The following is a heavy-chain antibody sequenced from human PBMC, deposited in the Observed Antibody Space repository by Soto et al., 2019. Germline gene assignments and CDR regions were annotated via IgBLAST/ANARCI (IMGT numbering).Heavy chain of an antibody. D-gene: IGHD1-20*01. Sequence: EVQLVESGGGLVQPGGSLRLSCAASGFTFSTYFMTWVRQAPGKGLEWVATIKPDGSERWYVDSVKGRCTITRDNAKNSLYLEMNSVRAKDTAVYFCASDLNWPNFWGQGSLVAVSS. CDR1: GFTFSTYF. CDR3: ASDLNWPNF. CDR2: IKPDGSER. V-gene: IGHV3-7*01. J-gene: IGHJ4*02.